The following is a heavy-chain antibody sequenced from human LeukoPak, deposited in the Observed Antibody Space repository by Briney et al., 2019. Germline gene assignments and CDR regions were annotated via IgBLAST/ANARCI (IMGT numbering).Heavy chain of an antibody. D-gene: IGHD2-15*01. CDR3: ARGRMGYCSGGSCRNWFDP. Sequence: SETLSLTCAGYGGSFSGYYWSWIRQPPGKGLEWIGEINHSGSTNYNPSLKSRVTISVDTSKNQFSLKLSSVTAADTAVYYCARGRMGYCSGGSCRNWFDPWGQGTLVTVSS. CDR2: INHSGST. J-gene: IGHJ5*02. V-gene: IGHV4-34*01. CDR1: GGSFSGYY.